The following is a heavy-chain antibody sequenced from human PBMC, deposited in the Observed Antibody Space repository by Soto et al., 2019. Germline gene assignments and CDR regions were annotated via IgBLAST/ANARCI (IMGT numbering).Heavy chain of an antibody. CDR3: ARVTRIQLKRDNYYYYYGMDV. D-gene: IGHD5-18*01. CDR1: GATFSSYA. CDR2: IIPIFGTA. Sequence: ASVKVSCKASGATFSSYAISWVRQAPGQGLEWMGGIIPIFGTANYAQKFQGRVTITADESTSTAYMELSSLRSEDTAVYYCARVTRIQLKRDNYYYYYGMDVRGKGTTVTVSS. J-gene: IGHJ6*04. V-gene: IGHV1-69*13.